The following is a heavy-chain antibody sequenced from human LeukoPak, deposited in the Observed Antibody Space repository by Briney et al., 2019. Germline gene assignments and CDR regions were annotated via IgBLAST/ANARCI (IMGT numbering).Heavy chain of an antibody. Sequence: SETLSLTCAVSNDSISSNKWWSWVRQSPGKGLEWIGEIYPGGSPNYNPSLESRITMSVDKSKNQFSLKLSSVTAADTAVYYCARGPPPDFDYWGRGTLVTVSS. J-gene: IGHJ4*02. CDR1: NDSISSNKW. V-gene: IGHV4-4*02. CDR2: IYPGGSP. CDR3: ARGPPPDFDY.